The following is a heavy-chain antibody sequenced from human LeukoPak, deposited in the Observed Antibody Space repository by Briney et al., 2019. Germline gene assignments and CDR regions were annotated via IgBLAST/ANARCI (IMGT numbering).Heavy chain of an antibody. CDR2: INPNSGGT. Sequence: ASVKVSCKASGYTFTGYYMHWVRQAPGQGLEWMGWINPNSGGTNYAQKFQGRVTMTRDTSISTAYMELSRLRSDDTAVYYCARAPYGDYSGDYYYYYMDVWDKGTTVTVSS. CDR1: GYTFTGYY. D-gene: IGHD4-17*01. J-gene: IGHJ6*03. CDR3: ARAPYGDYSGDYYYYYMDV. V-gene: IGHV1-2*02.